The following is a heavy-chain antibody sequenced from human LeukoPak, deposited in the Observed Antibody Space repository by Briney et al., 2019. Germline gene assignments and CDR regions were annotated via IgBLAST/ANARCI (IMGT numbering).Heavy chain of an antibody. Sequence: GGSLRLSCAASGFTFSSFDMHWVRQATGKGLEWVSLNGSAGDTYYPGSVKGRFTISRENAKNYLYLQMNSLRVEDTAVYYCLRGDRRDYWGQGTLVTVSS. CDR2: NGSAGDT. CDR1: GFTFSSFD. V-gene: IGHV3-13*01. CDR3: LRGDRRDY. J-gene: IGHJ4*02.